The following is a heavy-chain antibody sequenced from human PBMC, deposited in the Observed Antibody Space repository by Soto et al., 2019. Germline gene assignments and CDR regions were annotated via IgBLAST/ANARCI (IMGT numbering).Heavy chain of an antibody. Sequence: PGGSLRLSCVASGLTVSHNYMAWVRQAPEMGLEWVSILYTEGTTYYADSVKGRFTISRDSSKNTLFLQMDSLRAEDTAVYYCVRPRPSGENYGMDVWDQGTTVTVSS. CDR2: LYTEGTT. CDR1: GLTVSHNY. V-gene: IGHV3-53*01. J-gene: IGHJ6*02. D-gene: IGHD3-16*01. CDR3: VRPRPSGENYGMDV.